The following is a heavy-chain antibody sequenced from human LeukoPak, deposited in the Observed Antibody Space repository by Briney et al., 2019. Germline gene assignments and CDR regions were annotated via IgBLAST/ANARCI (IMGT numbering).Heavy chain of an antibody. CDR2: ISGSGGST. CDR3: AKTGTGATGDY. CDR1: GFTFSSYA. J-gene: IGHJ4*02. Sequence: GSLRLSCAASGFTFSSYAMSWVRQPPGKGLEWVAAISGSGGSTYYADSVKGRFTISRDNSRNTLYLQMNSLRAEDTAVYYCAKTGTGATGDYWGQGTLVTVSS. D-gene: IGHD1-1*01. V-gene: IGHV3-23*01.